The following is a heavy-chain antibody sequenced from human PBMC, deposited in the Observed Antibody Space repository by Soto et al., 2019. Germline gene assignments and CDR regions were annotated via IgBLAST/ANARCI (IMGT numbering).Heavy chain of an antibody. V-gene: IGHV3-7*01. CDR3: ARYHILTGLYYKKYDAFDI. CDR1: GFTFSSYW. CDR2: IKQDGSEK. D-gene: IGHD3-9*01. Sequence: GGSLRLSCAASGFTFSSYWMSWVRQAPGKGLEWVANIKQDGSEKYYVDSVKGRFTISRDNAKNSLYLQMNSLRAEDTAVYYCARYHILTGLYYKKYDAFDIWGQGTMVTVSS. J-gene: IGHJ3*02.